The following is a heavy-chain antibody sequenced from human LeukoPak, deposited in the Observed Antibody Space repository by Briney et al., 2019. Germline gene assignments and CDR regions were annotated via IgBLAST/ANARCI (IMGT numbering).Heavy chain of an antibody. CDR3: AAGATASWGVADAFDI. V-gene: IGHV1-24*01. Sequence: ASVKVSCKVSGYTLTELSMDWVRQAPGKGLEWMGGFDPEDGETIYAQKFQGRVTMTEDTSTDTAYMELSSLRPEDTAVYYCAAGATASWGVADAFDIWGQGTMVTVSS. CDR2: FDPEDGET. CDR1: GYTLTELS. D-gene: IGHD1-26*01. J-gene: IGHJ3*02.